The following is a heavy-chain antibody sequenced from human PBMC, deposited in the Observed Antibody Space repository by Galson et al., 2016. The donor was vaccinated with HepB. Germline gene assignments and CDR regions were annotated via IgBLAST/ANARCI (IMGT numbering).Heavy chain of an antibody. D-gene: IGHD2-15*01. CDR3: ARDCSGGSCPTGGYDVFDF. CDR1: GGSISSRNW. CDR2: IFHSGDT. V-gene: IGHV4-4*01. J-gene: IGHJ3*01. Sequence: LSLTCSVSGGSISSRNWWSWVRQSPGKGLEWIGEIFHSGDTNYNPSLKDRVTLSIDESRSQFSLELRSMTAADTALYFCARDCSGGSCPTGGYDVFDFWGQGTTVLGSS.